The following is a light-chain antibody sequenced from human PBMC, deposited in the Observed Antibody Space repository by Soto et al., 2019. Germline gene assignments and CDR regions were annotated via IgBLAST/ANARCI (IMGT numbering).Light chain of an antibody. J-gene: IGKJ5*01. CDR1: QSIGSN. V-gene: IGKV3-15*01. CDR2: GAS. Sequence: EIVMTQSPATLSVSPGARATLSCRASQSIGSNVAWYQQRPGQVPRLLIYGASTRATGIPDRFSASGSGTEFTLTITGLQSEDSAISQCQQYDDWPPITFGQGTRLEIK. CDR3: QQYDDWPPIT.